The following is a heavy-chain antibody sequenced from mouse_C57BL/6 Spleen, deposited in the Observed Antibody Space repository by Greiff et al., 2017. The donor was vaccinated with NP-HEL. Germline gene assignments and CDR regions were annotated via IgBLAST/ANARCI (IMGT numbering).Heavy chain of an antibody. CDR1: GYTFTSYW. Sequence: QVQLQQPGTELVKPGASVKLSCKASGYTFTSYWMHWVKQRPGQGLEWIGNINPSNGGTNYIEKFKSKATLPVDKSSSTAYMQLSILTSEDSAVYYCARSGDSSNFVGFAYWGQGTLVTVSA. CDR3: ARSGDSSNFVGFAY. J-gene: IGHJ3*01. V-gene: IGHV1-53*01. D-gene: IGHD2-5*01. CDR2: INPSNGGT.